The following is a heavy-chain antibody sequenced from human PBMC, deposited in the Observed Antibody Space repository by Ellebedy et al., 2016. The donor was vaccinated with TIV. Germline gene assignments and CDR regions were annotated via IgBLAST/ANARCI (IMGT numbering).Heavy chain of an antibody. V-gene: IGHV4-59*12. J-gene: IGHJ2*01. CDR2: IYYSGST. CDR1: GGSFSSYY. D-gene: IGHD3-10*01. Sequence: SETLSLTCAVYGGSFSSYYWSWIRQPPGKGLEWIGYIYYSGSTNYNPSLKSRVTISVDTSKNQFPLKLTSVTAADTAVYYCARVIGGSGRYYYWYFDLWGRGTLVTVSS. CDR3: ARVIGGSGRYYYWYFDL.